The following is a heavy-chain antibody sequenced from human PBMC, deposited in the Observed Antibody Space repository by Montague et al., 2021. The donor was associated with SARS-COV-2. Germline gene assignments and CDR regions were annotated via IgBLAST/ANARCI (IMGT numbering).Heavy chain of an antibody. Sequence: SETLSLTRAVYGGSFSNKYWTWIRQPPGKGLEWIGEINHTGSTNYKPSLKRRVTISVDTSKNQFSLKVSSVTAADTAVYYCARGLMSGSYYLGLDYWGQGTLVTVSS. CDR2: INHTGST. CDR1: GGSFSNKY. D-gene: IGHD1-26*01. J-gene: IGHJ4*02. V-gene: IGHV4-34*01. CDR3: ARGLMSGSYYLGLDY.